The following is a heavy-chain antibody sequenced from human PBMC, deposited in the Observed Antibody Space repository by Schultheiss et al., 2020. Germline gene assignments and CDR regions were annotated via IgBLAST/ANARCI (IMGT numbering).Heavy chain of an antibody. J-gene: IGHJ4*02. Sequence: GGSLRLSCAASGFTFSSYAMHWVRQAPGKGLEWVAVISYDGSNKYYADSVKGRFAISRDNSKNTLYLQMNSLRAEDTAVYYCARLGLTTTFDYWGQGPLVTV. D-gene: IGHD4-17*01. CDR1: GFTFSSYA. CDR3: ARLGLTTTFDY. V-gene: IGHV3-30*09. CDR2: ISYDGSNK.